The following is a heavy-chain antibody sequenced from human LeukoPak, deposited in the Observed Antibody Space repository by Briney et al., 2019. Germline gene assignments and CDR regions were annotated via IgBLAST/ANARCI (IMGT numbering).Heavy chain of an antibody. Sequence: GGSLRLSCAASGFTVSSNYMSWVRQAPGKGLEWVAFIRYDGSNKYYADSVKGRFTISRDNSKNTLYLQMNSLRAEDTAVYYCAKAPYCSGGSCYYYYYMDVWGKGTTVTVSS. CDR1: GFTVSSNY. CDR2: IRYDGSNK. D-gene: IGHD2-15*01. J-gene: IGHJ6*03. CDR3: AKAPYCSGGSCYYYYYMDV. V-gene: IGHV3-30*02.